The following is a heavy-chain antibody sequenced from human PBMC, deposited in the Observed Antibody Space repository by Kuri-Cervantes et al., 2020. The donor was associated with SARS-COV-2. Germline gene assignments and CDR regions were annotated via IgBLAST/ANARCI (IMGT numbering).Heavy chain of an antibody. CDR2: IYRGGST. V-gene: IGHV3-66*01. CDR3: AREQSTTYYDFWSGYYDGYFDY. CDR1: GFTFSSYA. D-gene: IGHD3-3*01. J-gene: IGHJ4*02. Sequence: GGSLRLSCAASGFTFSSYAMSWVRQAPGKGLEWVSVIYRGGSTYHADSVKGRFTISRDNAKNSLYLQMNSLRAEDTAVYYCAREQSTTYYDFWSGYYDGYFDYWGQGTLVTVSS.